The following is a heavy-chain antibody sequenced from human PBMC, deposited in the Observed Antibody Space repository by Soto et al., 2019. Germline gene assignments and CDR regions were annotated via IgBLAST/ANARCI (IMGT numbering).Heavy chain of an antibody. CDR3: VRAPLDYYSADYFDN. D-gene: IGHD2-21*01. V-gene: IGHV1-8*01. J-gene: IGHJ4*02. CDR1: GYTFTAND. Sequence: QVQLVQSGAEVKRPGASVKVSCKASGYTFTANDINWVRQATGQGLEWMGWMNPNSGNEGYAQKFQGRVTMTRDNSITTAYMELSSLRSEDTAVYFCVRAPLDYYSADYFDNWGQGTLVTVSS. CDR2: MNPNSGNE.